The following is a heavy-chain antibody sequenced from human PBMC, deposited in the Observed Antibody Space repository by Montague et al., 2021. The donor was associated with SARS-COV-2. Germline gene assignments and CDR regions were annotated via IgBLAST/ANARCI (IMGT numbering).Heavy chain of an antibody. V-gene: IGHV1-46*01. D-gene: IGHD2-15*01. CDR3: AREDIVVVVAATRYYYYGMDV. CDR1: GYTFTSYY. Sequence: SVKVSCKASGYTFTSYYMHWVRQAPGQGLEWMGIINPSGGSTSYAQKFQGRVTMTRDTSTSTVYMELSSLRSEDTAVYYCAREDIVVVVAATRYYYYGMDVWGQGTTVTVSS. CDR2: INPSGGST. J-gene: IGHJ6*02.